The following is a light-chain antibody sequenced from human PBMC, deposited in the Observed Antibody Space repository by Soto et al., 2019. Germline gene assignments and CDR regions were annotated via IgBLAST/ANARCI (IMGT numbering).Light chain of an antibody. J-gene: IGKJ4*01. CDR2: LAS. V-gene: IGKV2-28*01. Sequence: EIVMTQSPLSLPVTPGEPASISCRSSQSLLHSDGHSYLDWYLQKPGQSPHLLIYLASNRDCVVHDRFSGSGSGTDFTLKISRWEAEDVGVYFCMQALQSPPAFGGGTKVEIK. CDR3: MQALQSPPA. CDR1: QSLLHSDGHSY.